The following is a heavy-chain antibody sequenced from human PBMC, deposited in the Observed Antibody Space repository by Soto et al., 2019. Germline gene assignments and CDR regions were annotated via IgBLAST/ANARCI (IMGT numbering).Heavy chain of an antibody. CDR3: ARGLPVRGVIIRYNWFDP. CDR2: INHSGST. V-gene: IGHV4-34*01. Sequence: PSXTLSLTCAVYGGSFSGYYWSCIRQPPFKGLERIGEINHSGSTNYNPSLKSRVTISVDTSKNQFSLRLSSVTAADTAVYYCARGLPVRGVIIRYNWFDPWGQGTLVTVSS. CDR1: GGSFSGYY. D-gene: IGHD3-10*01. J-gene: IGHJ5*02.